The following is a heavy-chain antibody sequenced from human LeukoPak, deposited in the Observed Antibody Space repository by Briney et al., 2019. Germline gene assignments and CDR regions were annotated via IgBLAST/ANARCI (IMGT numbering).Heavy chain of an antibody. D-gene: IGHD3-10*01. J-gene: IGHJ4*02. CDR2: VSSSSSYI. CDR1: GFTFSSYS. CDR3: ARGRSGYGSGSYSN. V-gene: IGHV3-21*01. Sequence: GGSLRLSCAASGFTFSSYSMNWVRQAPGKGLEWVSSVSSSSSYIYYADSVKGRFTISRDNAKNSLYLQMNSLRAEDTAVYYRARGRSGYGSGSYSNWGQGTLVTVSS.